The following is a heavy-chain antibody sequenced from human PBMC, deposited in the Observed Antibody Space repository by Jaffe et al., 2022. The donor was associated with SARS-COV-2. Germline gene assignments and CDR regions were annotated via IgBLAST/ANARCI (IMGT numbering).Heavy chain of an antibody. J-gene: IGHJ4*02. CDR1: GDTFSTYT. Sequence: QVQLVQSGAEVKKPGSSVKVSCKASGDTFSTYTITWVRQAPGQGLEWMGKIIPVLGVADYAQKFQDRVTITADRATSTVYMELSGLRSDDTAVYYCARDTFRCNGGYCYPHWGQGTLVTVS. CDR3: ARDTFRCNGGYCYPH. V-gene: IGHV1-69*08. CDR2: IIPVLGVA. D-gene: IGHD2-21*02.